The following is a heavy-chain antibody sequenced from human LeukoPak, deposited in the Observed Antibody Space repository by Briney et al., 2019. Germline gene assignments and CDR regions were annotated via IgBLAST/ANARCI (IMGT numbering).Heavy chain of an antibody. CDR1: GGSISSYY. CDR3: ASSVRYFDWLFLFDY. D-gene: IGHD3-9*01. J-gene: IGHJ4*02. Sequence: SETLSLTCTVSGGSISSYYWSWIRQPAGKGLEWIGRIYTSGSTNYNPSLKSRVTMSVDTSKNQFSLKLSSVTAADTAVYYCASSVRYFDWLFLFDYWGQGTLVTVSP. V-gene: IGHV4-4*07. CDR2: IYTSGST.